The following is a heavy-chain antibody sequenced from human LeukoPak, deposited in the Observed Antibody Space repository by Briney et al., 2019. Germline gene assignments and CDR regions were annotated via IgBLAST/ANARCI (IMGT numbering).Heavy chain of an antibody. V-gene: IGHV1-2*02. J-gene: IGHJ4*02. D-gene: IGHD2-15*01. Sequence: ASLKVSCKASGYTFTDYYLHWVRQAPGQGLEWMGWINPKSGGTNYAQKFQGRVTMTRDTSISTVYIELSSLSADDTAVYYCARVRSGYCRGGSCYVFDFWAQGTLVTVSS. CDR1: GYTFTDYY. CDR2: INPKSGGT. CDR3: ARVRSGYCRGGSCYVFDF.